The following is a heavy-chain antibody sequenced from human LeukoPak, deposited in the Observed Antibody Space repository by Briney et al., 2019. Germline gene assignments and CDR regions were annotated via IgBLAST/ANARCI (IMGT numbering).Heavy chain of an antibody. CDR3: ARAHYYYYNYMDV. CDR1: GRSISIYY. Sequence: SETLSLTCTVSGRSISIYYWSWIRHPPGKGLEWIGYIYYSGSTNYNPSLKSRVAISVDTSKNQFSLKLSSVTAADTAVYYCARAHYYYYNYMDVWGKGTTVTISS. CDR2: IYYSGST. V-gene: IGHV4-59*01. J-gene: IGHJ6*03.